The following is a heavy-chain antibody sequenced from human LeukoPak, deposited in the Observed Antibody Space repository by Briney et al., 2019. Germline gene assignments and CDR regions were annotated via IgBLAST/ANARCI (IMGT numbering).Heavy chain of an antibody. D-gene: IGHD2-15*01. Sequence: SETLSLTCTVSGGSLSSYYWSWIRQPPGKGLEWIGYIYYSGSTNYNPSLKSRVTISVDTSKNQFSLKLSSVTAADTAVYYCASVGPAATADAFDIWGQGTMVTVSS. CDR2: IYYSGST. V-gene: IGHV4-59*01. CDR3: ASVGPAATADAFDI. J-gene: IGHJ3*02. CDR1: GGSLSSYY.